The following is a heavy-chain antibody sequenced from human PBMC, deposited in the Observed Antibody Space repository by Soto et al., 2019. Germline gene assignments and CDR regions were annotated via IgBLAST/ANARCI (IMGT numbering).Heavy chain of an antibody. CDR1: GYTFTSYG. V-gene: IGHV1-18*04. CDR2: ISTYNGNT. CDR3: AREIVGATRMFWFDP. J-gene: IGHJ5*02. D-gene: IGHD1-26*01. Sequence: QVQLVQSGAEVKKPGASVKVSCKASGYTFTSYGISWVRQAPGQGLEWLGRISTYNGNTNYAQSLQGRVTMTTDTSTTTAYMELRSLTSDDTAVYYCAREIVGATRMFWFDPWGQGTLVTVSS.